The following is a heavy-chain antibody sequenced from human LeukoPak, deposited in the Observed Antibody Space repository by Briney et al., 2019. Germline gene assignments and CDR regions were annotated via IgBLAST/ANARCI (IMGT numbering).Heavy chain of an antibody. J-gene: IGHJ6*02. D-gene: IGHD3-3*01. CDR1: AFTFSSYG. CDR3: ARQESLRFLEWLPHYYYYYGMDV. Sequence: PGGSLRLSCSAAAFTFSSYGLHWLRQAPGKGLEGVAVIWYDGSNKYYAYYVKGRFTISRDHSKNTLYLQMNSLRAEDTAVYYCARQESLRFLEWLPHYYYYYGMDVWGQGTTVTVSS. CDR2: IWYDGSNK. V-gene: IGHV3-33*01.